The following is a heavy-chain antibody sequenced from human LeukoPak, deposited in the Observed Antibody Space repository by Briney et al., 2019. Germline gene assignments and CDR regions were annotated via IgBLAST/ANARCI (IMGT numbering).Heavy chain of an antibody. CDR2: ISSSSSYI. CDR1: GFTFSSYS. D-gene: IGHD4-17*01. CDR3: ARDMTVPWFDY. J-gene: IGHJ4*02. V-gene: IGHV3-21*01. Sequence: KAGGSLRLSCAASGFTFSSYSMNWVRQAPGKGLEWVSSISSSSSYIYYADSVKGRFTISRDNAKNPLYLQMNSLRAEDTAVYYCARDMTVPWFDYWGQGTLVTVSS.